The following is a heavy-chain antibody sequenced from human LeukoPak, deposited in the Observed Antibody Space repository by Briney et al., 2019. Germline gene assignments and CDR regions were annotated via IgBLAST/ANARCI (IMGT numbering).Heavy chain of an antibody. CDR1: GFTFTSYA. D-gene: IGHD3-22*01. Sequence: GGSLRLSCVASGFTFTSYAMSWVRQAPGKGLEWVSAISADGRSTYHADSVKGRFTTSRDISKSTVYMQMNSLRAEDTAVYYCAKVAGSSGYYPEFWGQGTLVTVSS. CDR3: AKVAGSSGYYPEF. CDR2: ISADGRST. V-gene: IGHV3-23*01. J-gene: IGHJ4*02.